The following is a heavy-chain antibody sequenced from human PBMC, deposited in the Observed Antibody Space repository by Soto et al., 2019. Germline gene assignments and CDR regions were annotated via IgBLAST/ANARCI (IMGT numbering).Heavy chain of an antibody. J-gene: IGHJ4*02. CDR2: IKKDGSEN. D-gene: IGHD3-3*01. CDR1: GFTFGDYW. CDR3: AKLGSGYYTGLYFDY. Sequence: LSCAAPGFTFGDYWMSWVRQALGKGLEWVAHIKKDGSENYYVDSVTGRFTVSRDNTKNSLYLQMNSLRAEDTAVYYCAKLGSGYYTGLYFDYWGQGTLVTLYS. V-gene: IGHV3-7*01.